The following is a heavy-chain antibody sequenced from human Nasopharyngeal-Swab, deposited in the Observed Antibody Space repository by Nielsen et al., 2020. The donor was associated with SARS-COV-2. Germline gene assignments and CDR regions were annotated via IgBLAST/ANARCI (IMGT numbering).Heavy chain of an antibody. D-gene: IGHD3-3*01. CDR3: ARDPTHYDFWSGTPSGWFDP. CDR2: IIPIFGTA. V-gene: IGHV1-69*13. J-gene: IGHJ5*02. CDR1: GYTFTSYG. Sequence: SVKVSCKASGYTFTSYGISWVRQAPGQGLEWMGGIIPIFGTANYAQKFQGRVTITADESTSTAYMELSSLRSEDTAVYYCARDPTHYDFWSGTPSGWFDPWGQGTLVTVSS.